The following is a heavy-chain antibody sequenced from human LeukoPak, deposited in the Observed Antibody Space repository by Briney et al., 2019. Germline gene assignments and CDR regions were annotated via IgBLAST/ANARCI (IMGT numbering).Heavy chain of an antibody. J-gene: IGHJ6*03. Sequence: PSETLSLTCTVSGGSISSYYWSWIRQPPGKGLEWIGYIYTSGSTNYNPSLKSRVTISVDTSKNQFSLKLSSVTAADTAVYYCARLYSSSWLNYYYYYMDVWGKGTTVTVSS. CDR3: ARLYSSSWLNYYYYYMDV. CDR2: IYTSGST. V-gene: IGHV4-4*09. CDR1: GGSISSYY. D-gene: IGHD6-13*01.